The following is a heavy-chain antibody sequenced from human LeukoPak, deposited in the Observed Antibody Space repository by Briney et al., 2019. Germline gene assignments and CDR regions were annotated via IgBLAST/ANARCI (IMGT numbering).Heavy chain of an antibody. D-gene: IGHD3-22*01. V-gene: IGHV3-11*01. CDR2: ISSSGSTI. J-gene: IGHJ3*02. CDR3: AKPLEFYYDSSGYYSDAFDI. Sequence: PGGSLRLSCAASGFTFSDYYMSWIRQAPGKGLEWVSYISSSGSTIYYADSVKGRFTISRDNAKNSLYLQMNSLRAEDTALYYCAKPLEFYYDSSGYYSDAFDIWGQGTMVTVSS. CDR1: GFTFSDYY.